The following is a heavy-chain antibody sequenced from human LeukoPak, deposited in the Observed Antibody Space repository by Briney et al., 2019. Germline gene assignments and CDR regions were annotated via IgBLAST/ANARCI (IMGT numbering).Heavy chain of an antibody. Sequence: SGTLSLTCAVSGGSISSSNWWSWVRQPPGKGLEWIGEIYHSGNTNYNPSLKSRVTISVDKSKNQFSLKLSSVTAADTAVYYCVRSRSENYYYGMDVWGKGTTVTVSS. CDR3: VRSRSENYYYGMDV. D-gene: IGHD5-24*01. CDR1: GGSISSSNW. V-gene: IGHV4-4*02. J-gene: IGHJ6*04. CDR2: IYHSGNT.